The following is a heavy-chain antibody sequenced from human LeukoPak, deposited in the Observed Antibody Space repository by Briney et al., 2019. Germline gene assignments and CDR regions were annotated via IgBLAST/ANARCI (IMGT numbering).Heavy chain of an antibody. CDR3: ARPSWDYYDSSGSIFDY. V-gene: IGHV4-59*02. Sequence: SETLSLTCTISGGSVSDYYWSWIRQSPGKGLEWIGYIYHTGSTSYSPSLKSRVTISADTSQNQFSLKLSSVTAADTAVYYCARPSWDYYDSSGSIFDYWGQGTLVTVS. J-gene: IGHJ4*02. CDR1: GGSVSDYY. D-gene: IGHD3-22*01. CDR2: IYHTGST.